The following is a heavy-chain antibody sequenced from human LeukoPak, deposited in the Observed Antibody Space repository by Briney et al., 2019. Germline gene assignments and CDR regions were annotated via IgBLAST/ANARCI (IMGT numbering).Heavy chain of an antibody. CDR1: GYSFTSYW. Sequence: GESLKISCKGSGYSFTSYWIGWVRQMPGKGLEWMGIIYPGDSDTRYSPSFQGQVTISADKSISTAYLRWSSLKASDTAMYYCARSAAATLGSFDYWGQGTLVTVSS. CDR2: IYPGDSDT. CDR3: ARSAAATLGSFDY. V-gene: IGHV5-51*01. J-gene: IGHJ4*02. D-gene: IGHD6-13*01.